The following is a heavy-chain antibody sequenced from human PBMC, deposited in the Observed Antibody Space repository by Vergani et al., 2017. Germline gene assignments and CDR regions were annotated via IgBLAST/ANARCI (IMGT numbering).Heavy chain of an antibody. CDR3: AKCDFWSGYPLYYFDY. CDR1: VFTFSSYA. J-gene: IGHJ4*02. V-gene: IGHV3-23*01. Sequence: EVQLLESGGGLVQPGGSLRLSCAASVFTFSSYAMGCVRQAPGKGVECVSAISVSGGSTYYADPVKGRFTISRDNSKNTLYLQMNSLRAEDTAVYYCAKCDFWSGYPLYYFDYWGQGTLVTVSS. CDR2: ISVSGGST. D-gene: IGHD3-3*01.